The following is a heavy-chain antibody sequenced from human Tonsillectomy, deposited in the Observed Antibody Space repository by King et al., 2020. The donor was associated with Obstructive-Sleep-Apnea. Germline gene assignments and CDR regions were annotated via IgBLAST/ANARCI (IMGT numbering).Heavy chain of an antibody. J-gene: IGHJ3*02. D-gene: IGHD6-13*01. CDR2: IYYSGST. Sequence: QLQESGPGLVKPSETLSLTCTVSGGSISSYYWSWIRQPPGKGLEWIGYIYYSGSTNYNPSLKSRVTISVDTSKNQFSLKLSSVTAADTAVYYCARGRIAAAVDAFDIWGQGTMVTVSS. CDR1: GGSISSYY. CDR3: ARGRIAAAVDAFDI. V-gene: IGHV4-59*01.